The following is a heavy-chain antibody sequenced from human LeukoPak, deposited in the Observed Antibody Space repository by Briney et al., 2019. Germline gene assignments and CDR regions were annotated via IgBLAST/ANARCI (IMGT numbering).Heavy chain of an antibody. J-gene: IGHJ4*02. CDR2: ISSSSSYI. D-gene: IGHD5-18*01. CDR3: ARDLSSGYSYGYVY. V-gene: IGHV3-21*01. CDR1: GFTFSSYS. Sequence: PGGSLRLSCAASGFTFSSYSMNWVRQAPGKGLEWVSSISSSSSYIYYADSVKGRFTISRDNAKNLLYLQMNSLRAEDTAVYYCARDLSSGYSYGYVYWGQGTLVTVSS.